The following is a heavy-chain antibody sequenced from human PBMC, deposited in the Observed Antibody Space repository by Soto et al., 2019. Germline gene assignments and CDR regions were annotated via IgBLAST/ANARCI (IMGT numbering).Heavy chain of an antibody. CDR3: ARPKQQLVHFSFVY. J-gene: IGHJ4*02. CDR1: GGSISSSSYY. V-gene: IGHV4-39*01. CDR2: IYYSGST. D-gene: IGHD6-13*01. Sequence: SETLSLTCTVSGGSISSSSYYWGWIRQPPGKGLEWIGSIYYSGSTYYNPSLKSRVTISVDTSKNQFSPKLSSVTAADTAVYYCARPKQQLVHFSFVYRRQGTLVSVSS.